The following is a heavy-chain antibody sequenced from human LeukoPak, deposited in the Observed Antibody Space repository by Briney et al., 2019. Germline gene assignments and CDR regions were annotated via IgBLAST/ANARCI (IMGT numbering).Heavy chain of an antibody. CDR1: GGSFSGYY. D-gene: IGHD6-6*01. Sequence: TSETLSLTCAVYGGSFSGYYWSWIRQPPGKGLEWIGEINHSGSTNYNPSLKSRVTISVDTSKNQFSLKLSSVTAADTAVYHCTYSSSSFDYWGQGTLVTVSS. CDR3: TYSSSSFDY. J-gene: IGHJ4*02. V-gene: IGHV4-34*01. CDR2: INHSGST.